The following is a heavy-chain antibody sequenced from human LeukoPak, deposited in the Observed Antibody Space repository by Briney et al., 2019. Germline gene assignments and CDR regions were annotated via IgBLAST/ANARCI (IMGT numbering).Heavy chain of an antibody. D-gene: IGHD3-10*01. Sequence: GESLKISCKASGYTFINYGISWVRQAPGQGLEWMGWISPYNGNTYFAQKLQGRVSMTTDTSTSTANMELRSLRSDDTAVYYCARVWCPVADYYGSGSTLLAYEYWGQGTLVTVSS. J-gene: IGHJ4*02. V-gene: IGHV1-18*01. CDR2: ISPYNGNT. CDR3: ARVWCPVADYYGSGSTLLAYEY. CDR1: GYTFINYG.